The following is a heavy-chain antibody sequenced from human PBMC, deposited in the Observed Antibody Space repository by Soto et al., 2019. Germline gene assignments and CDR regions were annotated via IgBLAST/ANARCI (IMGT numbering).Heavy chain of an antibody. CDR1: GFTFSSYG. D-gene: IGHD5-18*01. CDR3: ARGGPDTAMVTVTLSSVDY. V-gene: IGHV3-33*01. Sequence: GGSLRLSCAASGFTFSSYGMHWVRQAPGKGLEWVAVIWYDGSNKYYADSVKGRFTISRDNSKNTLYLQMNSLRAEDTAVYYCARGGPDTAMVTVTLSSVDYWGQGTLVTVSS. CDR2: IWYDGSNK. J-gene: IGHJ4*02.